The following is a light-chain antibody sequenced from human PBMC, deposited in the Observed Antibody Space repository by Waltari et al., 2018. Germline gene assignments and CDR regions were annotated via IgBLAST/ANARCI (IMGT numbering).Light chain of an antibody. CDR1: QNVGSQ. CDR2: DVS. J-gene: IGKJ4*01. CDR3: QQRDSWPLT. V-gene: IGKV3-11*01. Sequence: VLTQPQPTQPLPPGESAHNSSSASQNVGSQLACYQQRPAQAPRLLIDDVSNRATGIPARFSGSGSGTDFTLTISSLEPEDFAVYYCQQRDSWPLTFGGGTKVEIK.